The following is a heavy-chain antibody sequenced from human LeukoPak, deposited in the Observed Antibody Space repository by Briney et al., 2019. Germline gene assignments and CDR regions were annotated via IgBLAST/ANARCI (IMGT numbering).Heavy chain of an antibody. CDR3: ARRAAAVGTYYMDV. J-gene: IGHJ6*03. Sequence: MPSETLSLTCTVSGVSINSYYWNWLRQPPGKGLEWIGYIYYSEGTNYNPSLKSRVTIAVDTSKNQFSLKLSSVTAADTAVYYCARRAAAVGTYYMDVWGKGTTVTASS. V-gene: IGHV4-59*01. CDR1: GVSINSYY. D-gene: IGHD6-13*01. CDR2: IYYSEGT.